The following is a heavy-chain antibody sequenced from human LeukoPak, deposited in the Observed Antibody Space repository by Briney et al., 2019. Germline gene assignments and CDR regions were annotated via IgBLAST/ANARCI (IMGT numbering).Heavy chain of an antibody. CDR3: AQIRDPRGIDY. J-gene: IGHJ4*02. Sequence: ASVKVSCKASGYSFSNNYMHWVRQAPGQGLEWMGWINPNSGGTNYAQKFQGRVTMTRDTSISTAYMELSRLRSDDTAVYYCAQIRDPRGIDYWGQGTLVTVSS. CDR2: INPNSGGT. V-gene: IGHV1-2*02. CDR1: GYSFSNNY.